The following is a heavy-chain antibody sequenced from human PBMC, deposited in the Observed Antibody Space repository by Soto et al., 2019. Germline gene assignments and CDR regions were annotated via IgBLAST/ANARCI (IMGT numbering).Heavy chain of an antibody. CDR3: ARISDSSGPNYGMDF. D-gene: IGHD3-22*01. CDR1: GYTFTGYY. CDR2: INPNSGGT. Sequence: ASVKVSCKASGYTFTGYYMHWVRQAPGQGLEWMGWINPNSGGTNYAQKFQGWVTMTRDTSISTAFMELSRLRSDDTAVYYCARISDSSGPNYGMDFWGKGSTVTASS. V-gene: IGHV1-2*04. J-gene: IGHJ6*04.